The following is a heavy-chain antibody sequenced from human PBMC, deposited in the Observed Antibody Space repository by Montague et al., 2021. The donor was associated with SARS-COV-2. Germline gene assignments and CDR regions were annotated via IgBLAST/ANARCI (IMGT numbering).Heavy chain of an antibody. V-gene: IGHV6-1*01. CDR3: TSGREGNYNVMDV. Sequence: CAISGDSVSSNSATWNWVRQSPSRGLEWLGRTYYRSKWYNDYAVSVRGRVTINPDTSKSQFSLQLNSVTPEDTAIYYCTSGREGNYNVMDVWGQGTTVTVS. CDR1: GDSVSSNSAT. D-gene: IGHD1-1*01. J-gene: IGHJ6*02. CDR2: TYYRSKWYN.